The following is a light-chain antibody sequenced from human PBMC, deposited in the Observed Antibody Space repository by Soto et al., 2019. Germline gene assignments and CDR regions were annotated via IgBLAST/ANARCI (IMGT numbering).Light chain of an antibody. CDR3: QQRSTWPYT. V-gene: IGKV3-11*01. CDR2: DAS. CDR1: QSVSTY. Sequence: EIVLTQSPATLSLSPGDRATLSCRASQSVSTYLAWYQQKPGQVPRLLIYDASNRSTGIPARLSGSGSGTDFTLSFSSLEPEDFAVYYCQQRSTWPYTFGQGTKLEIK. J-gene: IGKJ2*01.